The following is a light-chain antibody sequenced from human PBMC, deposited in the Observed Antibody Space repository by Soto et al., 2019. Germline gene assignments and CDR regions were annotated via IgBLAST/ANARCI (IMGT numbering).Light chain of an antibody. Sequence: EIVLTQSPGTLSLSPGERATLSCRASQRVSSKYLAWYQQKPGQAPKLLMYGASNRATGIPDRFSGSGSGTDFTLTITGLEPEDFAVYYCQQYGSSPPWTFGQGTNVEIK. J-gene: IGKJ1*01. CDR2: GAS. CDR3: QQYGSSPPWT. V-gene: IGKV3-20*01. CDR1: QRVSSKY.